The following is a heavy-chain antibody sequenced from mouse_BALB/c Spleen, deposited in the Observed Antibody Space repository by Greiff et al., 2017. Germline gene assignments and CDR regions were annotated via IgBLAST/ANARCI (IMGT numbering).Heavy chain of an antibody. CDR2: IYPGSGST. V-gene: IGHV1S22*01. Sequence: LQQPGSELVRPGASVKLSCKATGYTFTSYWMHWVKQRHGPGLEWIGNIYPGSGSTNYDEKFKSKGTLTVDTSSSTAYMHLSSLTSEDSAVYYCTRGARATFYYAMDYWGQGTSVTVSS. CDR1: GYTFTSYW. J-gene: IGHJ4*01. D-gene: IGHD3-1*01. CDR3: TRGARATFYYAMDY.